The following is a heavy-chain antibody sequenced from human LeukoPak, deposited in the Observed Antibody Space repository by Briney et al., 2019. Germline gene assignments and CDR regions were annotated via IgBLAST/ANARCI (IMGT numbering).Heavy chain of an antibody. CDR1: GFTFSSYA. Sequence: GGSLRLSCAASGFTFSSYAMHWVRQAPGKGLEYVSAISSNGGSTYYANSVKGRFTISRDNSKNTLYLQMGSLRAEDMAVYYCARDVGYCSSTSCEYYYGMDVWGQGTTVTVSS. V-gene: IGHV3-64*01. CDR2: ISSNGGST. D-gene: IGHD2-2*01. CDR3: ARDVGYCSSTSCEYYYGMDV. J-gene: IGHJ6*02.